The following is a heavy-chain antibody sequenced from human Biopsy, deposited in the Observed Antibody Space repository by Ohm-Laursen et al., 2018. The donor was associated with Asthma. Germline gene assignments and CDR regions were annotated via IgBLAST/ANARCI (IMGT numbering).Heavy chain of an antibody. J-gene: IGHJ6*02. CDR3: ARGPNYHGSGRAPIGMDV. CDR1: GGSITSFY. CDR2: IYFSGNT. V-gene: IGHV4-59*07. D-gene: IGHD3-10*01. Sequence: SDTLSLTCTVSGGSITSFYWSWIRQPPGRGLERIGYIYFSGNTNYNPSLKSRVTISIDTSKNHFSLKLTSVTAADTAVYYCARGPNYHGSGRAPIGMDVWGQGTTVTVSS.